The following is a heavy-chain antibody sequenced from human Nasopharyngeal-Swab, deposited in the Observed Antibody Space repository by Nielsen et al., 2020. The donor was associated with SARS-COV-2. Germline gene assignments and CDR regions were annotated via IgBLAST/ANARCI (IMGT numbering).Heavy chain of an antibody. D-gene: IGHD6-13*01. CDR2: IWYDGSNK. J-gene: IGHJ4*02. CDR3: ARERYSSSWYFDY. CDR1: GFTFSSYG. V-gene: IGHV3-33*01. Sequence: GGSLRLSCAASGFTFSSYGMHWVRQAPGKGLEWVAVIWYDGSNKYYADSVKGRFTISRDNSKNTLYLQMNSLRAEDTVVYYCARERYSSSWYFDYWGQGTLVTVSS.